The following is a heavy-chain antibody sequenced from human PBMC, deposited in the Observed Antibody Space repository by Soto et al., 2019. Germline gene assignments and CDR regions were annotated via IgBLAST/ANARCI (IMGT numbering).Heavy chain of an antibody. CDR2: TYYRSKWYN. J-gene: IGHJ6*02. Sequence: SQTLSLTCAISGDSVSSNSAAWNWIRQSPSRGLEWLGRTYYRSKWYNDYAVSVKSRITINPDTSKNQFSLQLNSVTPEDTAVYYCARDHIVVVPAALPTYYYYGMDVWGQGTTVTVSS. CDR1: GDSVSSNSAA. D-gene: IGHD2-2*01. V-gene: IGHV6-1*01. CDR3: ARDHIVVVPAALPTYYYYGMDV.